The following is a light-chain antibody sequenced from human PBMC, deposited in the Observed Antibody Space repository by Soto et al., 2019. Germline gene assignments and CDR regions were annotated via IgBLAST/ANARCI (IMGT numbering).Light chain of an antibody. CDR1: SSNIGAGYD. V-gene: IGLV1-40*01. CDR2: ANT. Sequence: QSALTQPPSVSGAPGRSVTISCTGGSSNIGAGYDVHWYQQLPGTAPKLLIYANTNRPSGVPDRFSGSKSGTSASLAITGLQAEDEADYYCQSYDSSLSGKVFGGGTKVTVL. CDR3: QSYDSSLSGKV. J-gene: IGLJ2*01.